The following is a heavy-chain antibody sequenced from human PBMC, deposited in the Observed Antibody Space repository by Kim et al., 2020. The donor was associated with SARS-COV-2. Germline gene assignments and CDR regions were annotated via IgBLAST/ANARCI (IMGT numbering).Heavy chain of an antibody. CDR3: ARDSTVRVTLGVFEI. CDR1: GFTFSRHA. CDR2: IWSDGSYK. J-gene: IGHJ3*02. D-gene: IGHD4-17*01. V-gene: IGHV3-33*01. Sequence: GGSLRLSCEASGFTFSRHAMLWVRQAPGKGLEWVSIIWSDGSYKYYADSVEGRFTISRDNSRNTVYLQMNSLGAEDTAVYYCARDSTVRVTLGVFEIWG.